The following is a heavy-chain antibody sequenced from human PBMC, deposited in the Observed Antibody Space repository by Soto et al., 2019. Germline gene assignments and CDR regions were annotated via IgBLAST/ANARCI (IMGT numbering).Heavy chain of an antibody. Sequence: SGGSLRLSCAASGFTFDDYGMNWVRQAPGKGLEWVSGINRNGGSLGYADSVKGRFTISTDNVKNSLYLQMYSLRAEDTALYYCARLGGTGYYAGSVYWGQGT. V-gene: IGHV3-20*04. CDR3: ARLGGTGYYAGSVY. D-gene: IGHD3-9*01. J-gene: IGHJ4*02. CDR1: GFTFDDYG. CDR2: INRNGGSL.